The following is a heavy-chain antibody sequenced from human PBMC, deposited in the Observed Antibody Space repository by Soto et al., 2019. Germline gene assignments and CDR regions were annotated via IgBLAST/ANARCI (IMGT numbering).Heavy chain of an antibody. D-gene: IGHD1-26*01. CDR2: IKSKTDGGTT. CDR3: TTGRDDLLY. Sequence: EVQLVESGGGLVKPGGSLRLACAVSGFTFDKVWMNWVRQAPGKGQEWVGRIKSKTDGGTTDYAAPVKGRFTISRDDSKTMLYLQMNGLKTEDTGMYFCTTGRDDLLYWGQGTLVTVSS. CDR1: GFTFDKVW. J-gene: IGHJ4*02. V-gene: IGHV3-15*07.